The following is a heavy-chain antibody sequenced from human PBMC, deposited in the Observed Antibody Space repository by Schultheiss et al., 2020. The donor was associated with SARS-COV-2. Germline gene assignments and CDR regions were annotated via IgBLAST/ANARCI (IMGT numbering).Heavy chain of an antibody. CDR1: GFTFSSYA. V-gene: IGHV3-30-3*01. CDR3: ARDDGYYGSGSYYTLGYYYGMDV. CDR2: ISYDGSNK. J-gene: IGHJ6*02. D-gene: IGHD3-10*01. Sequence: GGSLRLSCAASGFTFSSYAMHWVRQAPGKGLEWVAVISYDGSNKYYADSVKGRFTISRDNSKNTLYLQMNSLRAEDTAVYYCARDDGYYGSGSYYTLGYYYGMDVWGQGTTVTVSS.